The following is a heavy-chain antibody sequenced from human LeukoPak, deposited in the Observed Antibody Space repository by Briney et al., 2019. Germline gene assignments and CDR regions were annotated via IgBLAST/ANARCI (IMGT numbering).Heavy chain of an antibody. D-gene: IGHD2-21*02. V-gene: IGHV3-23*01. Sequence: PGGSLRLSCAASGFTFSSYAMSWVRQAPGKGLEWVSAISGSGGSTYYADSVRGRFTISRDNSKNTLCLQMNSLRAEDTAVYYCAKVRSGGDYGYWGQGTLVTVSS. J-gene: IGHJ4*02. CDR1: GFTFSSYA. CDR3: AKVRSGGDYGY. CDR2: ISGSGGST.